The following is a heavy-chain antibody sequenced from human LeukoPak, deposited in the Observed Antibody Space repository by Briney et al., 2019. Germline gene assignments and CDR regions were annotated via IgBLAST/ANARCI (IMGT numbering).Heavy chain of an antibody. D-gene: IGHD3-3*01. CDR3: ARDVGGSNYDFWSGYWTLDGMDV. CDR2: ISSSSSYI. Sequence: GSLRLSCAASGFTFSSYSMNWVRQAPGKGLEWVSSISSSSSYIYYADSVKGRFTISRDNAKNSLYLQMNSLRAEDTAVYYCARDVGGSNYDFWSGYWTLDGMDVWGKGTTVTVSS. V-gene: IGHV3-21*01. CDR1: GFTFSSYS. J-gene: IGHJ6*04.